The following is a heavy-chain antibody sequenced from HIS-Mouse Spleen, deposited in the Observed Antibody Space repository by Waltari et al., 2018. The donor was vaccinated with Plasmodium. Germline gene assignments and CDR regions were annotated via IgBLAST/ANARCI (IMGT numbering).Heavy chain of an antibody. J-gene: IGHJ3*02. V-gene: IGHV3-33*06. Sequence: QVQLVESGGGVVQPGRSLRLSCAASGFIFSSYGMHWVRQAPGKGLELGDVIWYEGSNKTYANSVKGRFTISRDNSKNTLYLQMNSLRAEDTAVYYCAKVAQGTRDAFDIWGQGTMVTVSS. CDR3: AKVAQGTRDAFDI. CDR2: IWYEGSNK. CDR1: GFIFSSYG. D-gene: IGHD2-8*01.